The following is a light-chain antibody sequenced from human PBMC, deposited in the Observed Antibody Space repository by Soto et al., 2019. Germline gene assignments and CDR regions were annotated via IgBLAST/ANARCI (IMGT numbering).Light chain of an antibody. J-gene: IGKJ2*01. Sequence: EIVLTQSPGTLSLSPGERATLSCRASQSVSSSSLAWYQQKPGQAPRLLIYGASSRATGIPDRFSGSGSGTDFTLTISRLEPEDFAVYYCQQYGSSPPMYTFCQWTKLEIK. CDR1: QSVSSSS. V-gene: IGKV3-20*01. CDR3: QQYGSSPPMYT. CDR2: GAS.